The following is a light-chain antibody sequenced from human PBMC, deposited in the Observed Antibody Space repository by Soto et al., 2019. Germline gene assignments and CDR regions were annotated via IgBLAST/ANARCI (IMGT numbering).Light chain of an antibody. V-gene: IGLV2-18*02. J-gene: IGLJ1*01. CDR1: SSDVGKYDR. CDR3: SSYMSTSRYV. Sequence: QSVLTQPPSVSGSPGQSVTISCTGTSSDVGKYDRVSWYQQPPGTAPKLIIYEVINRPSGVPARSSGSKSGNTASLTISGLQAEDEADYYCSSYMSTSRYVFGAGTKLTVL. CDR2: EVI.